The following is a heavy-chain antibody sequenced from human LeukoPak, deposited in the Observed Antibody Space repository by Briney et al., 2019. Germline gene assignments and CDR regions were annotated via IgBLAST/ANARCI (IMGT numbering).Heavy chain of an antibody. CDR3: ARDTRFYDSSAYYYFDY. CDR2: IYYRGSP. D-gene: IGHD3-22*01. J-gene: IGHJ4*02. Sequence: SETLSLTCTVSGGSISSYYWSWIRQPPGKGLEWIGYIYYRGSPNYNPSLKSRVTISIAASKNQFSLKLSSVTAADTAVYYCARDTRFYDSSAYYYFDYWGQGTLVTVSS. V-gene: IGHV4-59*01. CDR1: GGSISSYY.